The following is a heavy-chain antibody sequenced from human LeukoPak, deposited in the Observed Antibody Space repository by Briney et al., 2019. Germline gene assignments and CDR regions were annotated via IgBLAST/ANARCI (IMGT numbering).Heavy chain of an antibody. CDR1: GFTFSSYA. J-gene: IGHJ4*02. D-gene: IGHD6-19*01. CDR3: AKSSSGWYTGFDY. Sequence: GGSLRLSCAASGFTFSSYAMSWVRQAPGKGLEWVSAISGSGGSTYYADPVKGRFTISRDNSKNTLYLQMNSLRAEDTAVYYCAKSSSGWYTGFDYWGQGTLVTVSS. V-gene: IGHV3-23*01. CDR2: ISGSGGST.